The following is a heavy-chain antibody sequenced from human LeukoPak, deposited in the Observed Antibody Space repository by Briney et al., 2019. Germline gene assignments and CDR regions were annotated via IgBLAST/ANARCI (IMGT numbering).Heavy chain of an antibody. V-gene: IGHV4-34*01. J-gene: IGHJ6*03. CDR1: GGSFSGYY. D-gene: IGHD3-3*01. CDR2: INHSGST. CDR3: ARTDFWSGYYGKLYMDV. Sequence: SETLSLTCAVYGGSFSGYYWSWIRQPPGKGLEWIGEINHSGSTNYNPSLKSRVTISVDTSKNQFSLKLSSVTAADTAVYYCARTDFWSGYYGKLYMDVWGKGTTVTVSS.